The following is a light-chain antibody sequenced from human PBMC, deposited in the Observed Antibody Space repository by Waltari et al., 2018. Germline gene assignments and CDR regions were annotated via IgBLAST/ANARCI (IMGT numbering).Light chain of an antibody. V-gene: IGKV3-20*01. CDR1: QSVSSSY. CDR2: GPS. Sequence: EIVLTQSPGTLSLSPGERATLSCRASQSVSSSYLAWYPQKPGQAPRLLIYGPSSRATGIPDRFSGSGSGTDFTLTISRLEPEDFAVYYCQQYGSSPTFGGGTKVEIK. CDR3: QQYGSSPT. J-gene: IGKJ4*01.